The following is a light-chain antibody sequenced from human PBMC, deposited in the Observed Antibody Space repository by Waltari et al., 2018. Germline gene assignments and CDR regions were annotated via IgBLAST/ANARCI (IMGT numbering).Light chain of an antibody. CDR3: AAWDDSLNGHWV. Sequence: QSVLTQPPSASGTPGQRVTISCSGRASNIGNNLVTWYQQLPGKAPKLIIDRSDQRPSGVPDRFSGSKSGTSASLAISGLQSEDEADYYCAAWDDSLNGHWVFGGGTKVTVL. CDR1: ASNIGNNL. V-gene: IGLV1-44*01. J-gene: IGLJ3*02. CDR2: RSD.